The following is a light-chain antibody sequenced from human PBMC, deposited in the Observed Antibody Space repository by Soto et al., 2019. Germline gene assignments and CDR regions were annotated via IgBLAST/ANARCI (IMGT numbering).Light chain of an antibody. CDR1: QSVLYSSNNKNY. CDR2: WAS. V-gene: IGKV4-1*01. CDR3: QQYYSTPVT. Sequence: DIVMTQSPDSLAVSLGERATINCKSSQSVLYSSNNKNYIAWYQQRPGQPPKLLIYWASTRESGVPDRFSGSGSGTDFTLTISSLQAEDVAVYYCQQYYSTPVTFGPGTNVDIK. J-gene: IGKJ3*01.